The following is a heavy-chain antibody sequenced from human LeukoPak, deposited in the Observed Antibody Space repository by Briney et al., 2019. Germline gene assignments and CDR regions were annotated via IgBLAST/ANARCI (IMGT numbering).Heavy chain of an antibody. V-gene: IGHV3-7*01. D-gene: IGHD3-22*01. J-gene: IGHJ4*02. CDR1: GFTFSHYW. CDR2: IKEDGSEK. CDR3: ARSRSGYYEDY. Sequence: GGSLRLSCAPSGFTFSHYWMSWVRQAPGKGLEWVAYIKEDGSEKYYVDSVKGRFTISRDNAKNSLSLQVNSLRAEDTAVYYCARSRSGYYEDYWGQGTLVTVSS.